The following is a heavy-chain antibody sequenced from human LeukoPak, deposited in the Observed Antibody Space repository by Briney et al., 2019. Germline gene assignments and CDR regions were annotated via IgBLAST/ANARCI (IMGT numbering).Heavy chain of an antibody. J-gene: IGHJ4*02. CDR3: VRRNRYYFDY. CDR2: ISAYNRNT. V-gene: IGHV1-18*01. Sequence: ASVKVSCKASGYTFTTYGISWVRQSPGQELEWMGWISAYNRNTNYPQNLQGRVTMTTDTSPSKAYMELRSLRSDDTAVYCCVRRNRYYFDYWGQGTLVTVSS. D-gene: IGHD1-14*01. CDR1: GYTFTTYG.